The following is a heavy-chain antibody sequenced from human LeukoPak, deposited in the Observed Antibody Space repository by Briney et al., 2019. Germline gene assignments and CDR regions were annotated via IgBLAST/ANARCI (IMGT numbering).Heavy chain of an antibody. V-gene: IGHV3-23*01. J-gene: IGHJ4*02. D-gene: IGHD3-22*01. Sequence: PGGSLRLSCAVSGFTFSSYAMSWVRQAPGKGLDGVSTLSVSGTSTYYADSVKGRFTISRDNSKNTLYLQMNSLRAEDTAVYYCAKSATITMILMVLSDEFYFDSWGQGTLVTVSS. CDR3: AKSATITMILMVLSDEFYFDS. CDR1: GFTFSSYA. CDR2: LSVSGTST.